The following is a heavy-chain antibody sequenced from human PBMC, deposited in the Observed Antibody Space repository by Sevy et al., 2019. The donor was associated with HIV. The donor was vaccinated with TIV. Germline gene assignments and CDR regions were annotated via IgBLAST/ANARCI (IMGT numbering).Heavy chain of an antibody. CDR3: ATRGDYYGSGSYYPEYYFDY. CDR2: IYYSGST. Sequence: SETLSLTCTVSGGSISSSSYYWGWIRQPPGKGLEWIGSIYYSGSTYYHPSLKSRVTISVDTSKNQFSLKLSSVTAADTAVYYCATRGDYYGSGSYYPEYYFDYWGQGTLVTVSS. J-gene: IGHJ4*02. CDR1: GGSISSSSYY. D-gene: IGHD3-10*01. V-gene: IGHV4-39*01.